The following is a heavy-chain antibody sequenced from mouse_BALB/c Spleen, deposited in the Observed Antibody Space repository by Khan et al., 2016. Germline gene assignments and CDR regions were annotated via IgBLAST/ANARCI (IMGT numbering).Heavy chain of an antibody. CDR1: GYTFTNYG. D-gene: IGHD1-1*01. V-gene: IGHV9-3*02. CDR2: INTNTGEP. Sequence: QIQLVQSGPELMKPGETVKISCKATGYTFTNYGMNWVKQAPGKGLKWMGWINTNTGEPTYAEEFKGRFAFSLDTSASTAYLQISNLKNEDTATXFCAEDYYGSNWFAYWGQGTLVTVSA. J-gene: IGHJ3*01. CDR3: AEDYYGSNWFAY.